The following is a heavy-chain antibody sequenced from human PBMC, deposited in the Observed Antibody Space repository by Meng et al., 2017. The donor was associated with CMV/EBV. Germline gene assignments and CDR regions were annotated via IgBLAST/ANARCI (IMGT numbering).Heavy chain of an antibody. V-gene: IGHV3-73*01. J-gene: IGHJ4*02. Sequence: SGFIFSDSAMHWVRQASGKGLEWVGRIRSKANSFATAYAASVRGRFTISRDDSKNTAYLRMNSLKTEDTAVYYCIQADYDNTGYLAYWGQGTLVTVSS. D-gene: IGHD3-22*01. CDR1: GFIFSDSA. CDR2: IRSKANSFAT. CDR3: IQADYDNTGYLAY.